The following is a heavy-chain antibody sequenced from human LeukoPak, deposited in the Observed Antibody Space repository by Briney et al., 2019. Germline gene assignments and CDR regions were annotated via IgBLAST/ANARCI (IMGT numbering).Heavy chain of an antibody. CDR1: GGSFSGYY. Sequence: SETLSLTCAVYGGSFSGYYWSWIRQPPGKGLEWIGEINHSGSTNYNPSLKSRVTISVDTSKNQFSLKLSSVTAADTAVYYCARSVGRYFDYWGQGTLVTVPS. V-gene: IGHV4-34*01. CDR3: ARSVGRYFDY. J-gene: IGHJ4*02. CDR2: INHSGST. D-gene: IGHD2-15*01.